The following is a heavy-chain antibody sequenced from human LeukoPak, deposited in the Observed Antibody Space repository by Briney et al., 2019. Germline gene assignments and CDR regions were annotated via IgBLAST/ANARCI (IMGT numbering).Heavy chain of an antibody. J-gene: IGHJ3*02. CDR3: AKDRFYSGSPRAFDI. D-gene: IGHD1-26*01. CDR2: ISSSGSTI. V-gene: IGHV3-48*03. CDR1: GFTFSSYE. Sequence: GGSLRLSCAASGFTFSSYERNWVRQAPGKGLEGVSYISSSGSTIYYADSVKGRFTISRDNAKNSLYLQMNSLRAEDTAVYYCAKDRFYSGSPRAFDIWGQGTMVTVSS.